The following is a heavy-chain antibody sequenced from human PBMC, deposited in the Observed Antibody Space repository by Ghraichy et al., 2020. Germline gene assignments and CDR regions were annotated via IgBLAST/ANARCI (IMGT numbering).Heavy chain of an antibody. CDR1: GGSISCGGYS. CDR2: IYHSGST. J-gene: IGHJ4*02. CDR3: ARGGSGDLDY. Sequence: SETLSLTCAVSGGSISCGGYSWSWIRQPPVKGLEWIGYIYHSGSTYYNPSLKSRVTISVDRSKNQFSLKLSSVTAADTAVYYCARGGSGDLDYWGQGTLVIVSS. D-gene: IGHD3-16*01. V-gene: IGHV4-30-2*01.